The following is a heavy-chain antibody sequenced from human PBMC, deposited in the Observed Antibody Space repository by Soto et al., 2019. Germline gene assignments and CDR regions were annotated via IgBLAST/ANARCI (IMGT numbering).Heavy chain of an antibody. CDR2: IFYSGSF. CDR1: GGSISSGTSY. J-gene: IGHJ4*02. V-gene: IGHV4-31*03. Sequence: PSETLSLTCTVSGGSISSGTSYWSWIRQRPGKGLEWIGYIFYSGSFYYTPSLRGRVMILADTSKNQFTLRLSSVTAADTAVYYGARAPKPPPILGVALPYFFDYWGKGALVTVSS. CDR3: ARAPKPPPILGVALPYFFDY. D-gene: IGHD2-21*01.